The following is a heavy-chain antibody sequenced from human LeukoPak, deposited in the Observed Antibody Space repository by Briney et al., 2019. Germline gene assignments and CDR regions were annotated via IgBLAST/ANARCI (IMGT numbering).Heavy chain of an antibody. V-gene: IGHV4-4*09. CDR1: GGSIRSTG. J-gene: IGHJ5*02. CDR3: ATSYDAKTAPYDL. Sequence: PSETLSLTCTVSGGSIRSTGWSWVRHPPGKGLEWIGYIYTSGSTGYNPSLKSRVTMSVATSKNQLSMELRFLTAADTAVYFCATSYDAKTAPYDLWGQGTLVTVSS. D-gene: IGHD3-3*01. CDR2: IYTSGST.